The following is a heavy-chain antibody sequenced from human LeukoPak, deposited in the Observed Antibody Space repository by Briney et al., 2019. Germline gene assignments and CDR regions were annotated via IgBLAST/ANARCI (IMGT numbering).Heavy chain of an antibody. CDR2: INPNSGGT. CDR1: GYTFTGYY. V-gene: IGHV1-2*02. J-gene: IGHJ4*02. CDR3: ARGDFWSGYYYYFDY. Sequence: ASVKVSCKASGYTFTGYYMHWVRPAPGQGLEWMGWINPNSGGTNYAQKFQGRVTMTRDTSISTAYMELSRLRSDDTAMYYCARGDFWSGYYYYFDYWGRGTLVTVSS. D-gene: IGHD3-3*01.